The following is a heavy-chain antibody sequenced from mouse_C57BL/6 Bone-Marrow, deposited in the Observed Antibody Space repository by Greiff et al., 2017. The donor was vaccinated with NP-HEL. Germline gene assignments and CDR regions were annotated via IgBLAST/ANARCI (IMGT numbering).Heavy chain of an antibody. CDR1: GYTFTSYG. D-gene: IGHD1-1*01. CDR2: IYPRSGNT. CDR3: ARNLITTVVRDYWYFDV. J-gene: IGHJ1*03. V-gene: IGHV1-81*01. Sequence: QVHVKQSGAELARPGASVKLSCKASGYTFTSYGISWVKQRTGQGLEWIGEIYPRSGNTYYNEKFKGKATLTADKSSSTAYMELRSLTSEDSAVYFCARNLITTVVRDYWYFDVWGTGTTVTVSS.